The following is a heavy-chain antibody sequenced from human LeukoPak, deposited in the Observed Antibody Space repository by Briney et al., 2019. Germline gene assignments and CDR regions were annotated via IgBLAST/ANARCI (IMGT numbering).Heavy chain of an antibody. CDR1: GFTFSHFA. CDR3: ARDIGQWVVLHQFDY. CDR2: ISYDGSSK. D-gene: IGHD6-19*01. V-gene: IGHV3-30-3*01. Sequence: GRSLRLSCSASGFTFSHFAIHLVRQAPGKGLEWVALISYDGSSKYYADSRFTISRDNSKNTLYLQMNSLRTEDTSVYYCARDIGQWVVLHQFDYWGQGTQVTVSP. J-gene: IGHJ4*01.